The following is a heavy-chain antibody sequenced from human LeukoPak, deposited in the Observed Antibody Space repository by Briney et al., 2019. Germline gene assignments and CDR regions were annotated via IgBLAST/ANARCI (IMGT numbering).Heavy chain of an antibody. D-gene: IGHD3-10*01. CDR2: INPNRGGT. CDR1: GYTFTGYY. Sequence: ASVKVSCKASGYTFTGYYMHWVRQAPGQGLEWMGWINPNRGGTNYAQKFQGRVTMTRDTSISTAYMELSRLRSDDTAVYYCARVMGITMVRGVIEYWGQGTLVTVSS. CDR3: ARVMGITMVRGVIEY. V-gene: IGHV1-2*02. J-gene: IGHJ4*02.